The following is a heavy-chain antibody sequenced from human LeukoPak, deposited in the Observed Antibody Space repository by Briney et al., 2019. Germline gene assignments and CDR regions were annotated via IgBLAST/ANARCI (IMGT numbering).Heavy chain of an antibody. V-gene: IGHV3-30*18. Sequence: PGGSLRLSCAASGFTFSNYGMHWVRQAPGKGLEWVAVISYDGGNKYYADSVKGRFTISRDNSKNTLYLQMNSLRAEDTAVYYCAKDLSDSGYFQFMDVWGQGTTVTVSS. CDR3: AKDLSDSGYFQFMDV. CDR2: ISYDGGNK. J-gene: IGHJ6*02. CDR1: GFTFSNYG. D-gene: IGHD3-22*01.